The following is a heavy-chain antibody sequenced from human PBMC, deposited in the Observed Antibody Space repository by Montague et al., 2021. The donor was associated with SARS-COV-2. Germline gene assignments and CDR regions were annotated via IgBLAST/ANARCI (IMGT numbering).Heavy chain of an antibody. D-gene: IGHD3-9*01. Sequence: SETLSLTCTVSGGFISSYYWSWIRQPPGKRLEWIGYIYYSGSTNYNPSLKSRVTISVDTSKNQFSLKLSSVTAADTAVYYCARVGVPYYDILTGYYIEGSDAFDIWGQGTMVTVSS. CDR3: ARVGVPYYDILTGYYIEGSDAFDI. V-gene: IGHV4-59*13. J-gene: IGHJ3*02. CDR1: GGFISSYY. CDR2: IYYSGST.